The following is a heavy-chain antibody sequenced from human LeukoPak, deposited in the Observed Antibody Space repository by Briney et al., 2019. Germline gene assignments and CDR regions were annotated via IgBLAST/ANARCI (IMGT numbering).Heavy chain of an antibody. V-gene: IGHV6-1*01. CDR2: TYYRSKWYN. J-gene: IGHJ4*02. CDR1: GDSVSSNSAA. Sequence: SQTLSLTCAISGDSVSSNSAAWNRIRQSPSRGLEWLGRTYYRSKWYNDYAVSVKSRITINPDTSKNQFSLQLNSVTPEDTAVYYCAREPQAVAGTLNDWGQGTLVTVSS. D-gene: IGHD6-19*01. CDR3: AREPQAVAGTLND.